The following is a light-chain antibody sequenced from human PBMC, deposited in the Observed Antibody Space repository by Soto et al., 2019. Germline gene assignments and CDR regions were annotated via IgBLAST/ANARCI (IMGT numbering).Light chain of an antibody. Sequence: EIVLTQSPATLSLSPGGRATLACRASQSLSKSLVWYQQKPGQAPRLLIDGASTRATGIPARFSGSGSGTEFTLTISSLQSEDFAVYYCQQYNNWPPWTFGQGTKVDIK. CDR2: GAS. V-gene: IGKV3-15*01. CDR3: QQYNNWPPWT. J-gene: IGKJ1*01. CDR1: QSLSKS.